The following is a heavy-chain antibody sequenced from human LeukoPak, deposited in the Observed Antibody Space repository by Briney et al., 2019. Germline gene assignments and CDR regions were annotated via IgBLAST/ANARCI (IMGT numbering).Heavy chain of an antibody. V-gene: IGHV1-18*01. D-gene: IGHD3-22*01. J-gene: IGHJ4*02. CDR1: GYTFSDYG. CDR3: ARDCDRSGYYCY. CDR2: ISTYNGNT. Sequence: ASVKVSCKASGYTFSDYGISWVRQAPRQRLEWVGWISTYNGNTNYAKKLQGRVAINTDTSTSTAYMELRSLRSDDTAVYYCARDCDRSGYYCYWGQGTLVTVSS.